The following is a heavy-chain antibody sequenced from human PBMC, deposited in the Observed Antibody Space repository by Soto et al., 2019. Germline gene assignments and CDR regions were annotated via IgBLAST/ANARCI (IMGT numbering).Heavy chain of an antibody. CDR1: GYTFTSYG. Sequence: QVQLVQSGAEVKKPGASVKVSCKASGYTFTSYGISWVRQAPGQGLEWMGWISAYNGNTNYAQKLQGRVTMTTDTSTSTAYMELRSPRSDDTAVYYCARGPMYYYDSSGYYLPDYWGQGTLVTVSS. CDR2: ISAYNGNT. D-gene: IGHD3-22*01. V-gene: IGHV1-18*04. CDR3: ARGPMYYYDSSGYYLPDY. J-gene: IGHJ4*02.